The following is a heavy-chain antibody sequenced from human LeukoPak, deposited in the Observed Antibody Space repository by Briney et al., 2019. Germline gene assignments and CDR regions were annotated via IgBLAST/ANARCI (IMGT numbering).Heavy chain of an antibody. CDR3: ARPAEGMITFGGVTSGAFDI. Sequence: ASVKVSCKASGYTFTGYYMHWVRQAPGQGLEWMGWINPNSGGTNYAQKFQGRVTMTRDTSISTAYMELSRLRSDDTAVYYCARPAEGMITFGGVTSGAFDIWGQGTMVTVSS. CDR2: INPNSGGT. J-gene: IGHJ3*02. CDR1: GYTFTGYY. V-gene: IGHV1-2*02. D-gene: IGHD3-16*01.